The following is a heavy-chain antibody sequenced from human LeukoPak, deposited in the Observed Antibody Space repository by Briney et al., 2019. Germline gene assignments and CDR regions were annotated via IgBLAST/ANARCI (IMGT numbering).Heavy chain of an antibody. CDR1: GFTFSSYG. CDR3: AKGYYYDVGY. J-gene: IGHJ4*02. Sequence: GGSLRLSCAASGFTFSSYGMHWVRQAPGKGLEWVAVISYDGSNKYYADSVKGRFTISRDNSKNTLYLQMNSLRAEDTAVYYCAKGYYYDVGYWGQGTLVTVSS. CDR2: ISYDGSNK. D-gene: IGHD3-22*01. V-gene: IGHV3-30-3*01.